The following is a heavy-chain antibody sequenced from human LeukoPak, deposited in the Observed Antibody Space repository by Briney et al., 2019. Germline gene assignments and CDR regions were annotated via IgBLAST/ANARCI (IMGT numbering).Heavy chain of an antibody. V-gene: IGHV4-59*01. CDR1: GGSLSSYY. D-gene: IGHD1-26*01. CDR3: AGRGSYYRFHDY. J-gene: IGHJ4*02. CDR2: IYYSGST. Sequence: SETLSLTCTVSGGSLSSYYWSWIRQPPGKGLEWIGYIYYSGSTNYNPSLKSRVTISVDTSKNQFSLKLSSVTAADTAVYYCAGRGSYYRFHDYWGQGTLVTVSS.